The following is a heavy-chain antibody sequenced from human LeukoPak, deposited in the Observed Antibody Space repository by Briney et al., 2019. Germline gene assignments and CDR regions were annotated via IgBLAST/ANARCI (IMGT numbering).Heavy chain of an antibody. CDR3: ARWTHGSGAGFFIH. Sequence: SVNVSCKASGGALINYAMNWVRQAPGQGLEWMGGIIPLLGTPGYAQKFQGRVTIAADESTTTAYMELSSLRSEDTAVYYCARWTHGSGAGFFIHWGQGTLVTVSS. J-gene: IGHJ1*01. CDR2: IIPLLGTP. V-gene: IGHV1-69*13. D-gene: IGHD3-10*01. CDR1: GGALINYA.